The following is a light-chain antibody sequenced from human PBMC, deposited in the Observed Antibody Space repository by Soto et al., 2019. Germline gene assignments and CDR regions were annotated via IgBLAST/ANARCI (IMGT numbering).Light chain of an antibody. J-gene: IGKJ1*01. Sequence: MTQSPATLSLSPGERATLSCTASHYVYSNVAWFQQRPGQAPRLLIYRASTRATGTPARFSGSGSGTEFTLAITSLQSEDFALYYCQQYHNLWTFGQGTKVDIK. CDR3: QQYHNLWT. CDR1: HYVYSN. CDR2: RAS. V-gene: IGKV3-15*01.